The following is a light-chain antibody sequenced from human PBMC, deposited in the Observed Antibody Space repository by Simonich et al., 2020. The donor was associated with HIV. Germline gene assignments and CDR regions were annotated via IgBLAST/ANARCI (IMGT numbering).Light chain of an antibody. CDR3: QQYNNCPT. CDR1: QSISSY. CDR2: AAS. J-gene: IGKJ4*01. V-gene: IGKV1-39*01. Sequence: DIQMTQSPSSLSASVGDRVTITCRASQSISSYLNWYQQKPGKAPKVLIYAASSLLSGVPSRFSGSGSGTDFTLTISSMQSEDFAVYYCQQYNNCPTFGGGTKVEIK.